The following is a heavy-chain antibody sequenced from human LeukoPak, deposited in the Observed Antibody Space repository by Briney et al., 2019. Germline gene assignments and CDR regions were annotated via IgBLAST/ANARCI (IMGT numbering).Heavy chain of an antibody. J-gene: IGHJ4*02. V-gene: IGHV3-30*18. Sequence: GGSLRLSCAASGFTFSSYGMHWVRQAPGKGLEWVAVISYDGSNKYYADSVKGRFTISRDNSKNTLYLQMNSLRAEDTAVYYCAKDRYSGSYLRFDYWGQGTLVTVSS. D-gene: IGHD1-26*01. CDR1: GFTFSSYG. CDR2: ISYDGSNK. CDR3: AKDRYSGSYLRFDY.